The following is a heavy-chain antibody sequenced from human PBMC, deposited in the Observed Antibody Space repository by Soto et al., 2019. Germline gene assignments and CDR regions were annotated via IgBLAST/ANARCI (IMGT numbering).Heavy chain of an antibody. D-gene: IGHD3-10*01. J-gene: IGHJ6*02. V-gene: IGHV4-34*01. CDR3: ARGESPLLWFGELQFGCYGMDV. CDR2: INHSGSP. Sequence: QVQLPQWGAGLLKPSETLSLTCAVSGGSFRGYYWRWIRQPPGPGLVWIGEINHSGSPNYTPSLQSRFTITVYTSTNQFSLKLSSVTAADRAVYYCARGESPLLWFGELQFGCYGMDVWGQGTTVTVSS. CDR1: GGSFRGYY.